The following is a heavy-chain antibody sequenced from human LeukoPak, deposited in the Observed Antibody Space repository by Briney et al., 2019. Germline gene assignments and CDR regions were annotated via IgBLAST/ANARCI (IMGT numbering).Heavy chain of an antibody. J-gene: IGHJ4*02. V-gene: IGHV3-30*04. Sequence: GGSLRLSCAASGFTFSSYAMHWVRQAPGKGLEWVAVISYDGSNKYYADSVKGRFTISRDNSKNTLYLQMNSLRAEDTAVYYCARADIVVVPAAPDYWGQGTLVTVSS. CDR3: ARADIVVVPAAPDY. CDR1: GFTFSSYA. CDR2: ISYDGSNK. D-gene: IGHD2-2*01.